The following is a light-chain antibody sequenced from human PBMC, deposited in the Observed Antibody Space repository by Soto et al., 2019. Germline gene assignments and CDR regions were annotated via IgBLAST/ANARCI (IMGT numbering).Light chain of an antibody. CDR2: EVS. CDR1: SSDVGVYKS. CDR3: SSYAGNYKVL. J-gene: IGLJ2*01. V-gene: IGLV2-8*01. Sequence: QSVLTQPPSASGSPGQSVTISCTGTSSDVGVYKSVSWYQQHPGKAPKLLISEVSNRPSGVPDRFSGSKSGNTASLTVSGLQAEDEADYYCSSYAGNYKVLFGGGTKLTVL.